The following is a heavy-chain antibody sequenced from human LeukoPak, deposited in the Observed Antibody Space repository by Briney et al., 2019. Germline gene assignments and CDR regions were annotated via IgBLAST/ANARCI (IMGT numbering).Heavy chain of an antibody. J-gene: IGHJ2*01. CDR1: GGSISSYC. V-gene: IGHV4-59*08. CDR2: IYYSGST. CDR3: ARRHDTAMVSDL. Sequence: SETLSLTCTVSGGSISSYCWSWIRQPPGKGLEWIGYIYYSGSTNYNPSLKSRVTISVDTSKNQFSLKLRSVTAADTAVYYCARRHDTAMVSDLWGRGTLVTVSS. D-gene: IGHD5-18*01.